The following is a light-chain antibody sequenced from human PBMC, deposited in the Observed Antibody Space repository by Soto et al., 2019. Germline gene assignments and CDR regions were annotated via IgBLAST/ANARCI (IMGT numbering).Light chain of an antibody. Sequence: DSQLTQSQSSLSASVVARCTITCRASQSISSYLNWHQQKAGKAPKRRIQAASNLESGVPSRFSGSGSGTDFTLTISSLQPEDFATYYCQRCYGTWTFGQGTKVDIK. CDR3: QRCYGTWT. J-gene: IGKJ1*01. CDR2: AAS. CDR1: QSISSY. V-gene: IGKV1-39*01.